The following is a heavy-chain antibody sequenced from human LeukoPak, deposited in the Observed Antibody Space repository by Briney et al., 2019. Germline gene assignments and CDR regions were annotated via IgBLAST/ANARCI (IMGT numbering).Heavy chain of an antibody. V-gene: IGHV3-30*03. CDR2: ISYDGSNK. Sequence: GGSLRLSCAASGFTFSSYGMHWVRQAPGKGLEWVAVISYDGSNKYYADSVKGRFTISRDNSKNTLYLQMNSLRAEDTAVYYCARVYYYDSSGAFDIWGQGTMVTVSS. D-gene: IGHD3-22*01. CDR3: ARVYYYDSSGAFDI. CDR1: GFTFSSYG. J-gene: IGHJ3*02.